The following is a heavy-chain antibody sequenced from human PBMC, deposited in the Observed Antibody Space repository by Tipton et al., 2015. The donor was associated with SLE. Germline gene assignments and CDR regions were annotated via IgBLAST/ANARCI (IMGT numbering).Heavy chain of an antibody. J-gene: IGHJ5*02. Sequence: TLSLTCRVSGDSITSYYWSWFRQSTGRGLEWIGRVYSSGSANYNPTLISRVSMSVDISKNQFFLTLRSVTAADTAVYYFARLHGYSYGLNWFDPWGQGTLISVSS. V-gene: IGHV4-4*07. CDR2: VYSSGSA. CDR3: ARLHGYSYGLNWFDP. CDR1: GDSITSYY. D-gene: IGHD5-18*01.